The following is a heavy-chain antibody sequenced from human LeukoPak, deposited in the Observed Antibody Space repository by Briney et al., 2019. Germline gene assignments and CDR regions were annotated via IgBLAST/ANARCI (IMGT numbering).Heavy chain of an antibody. D-gene: IGHD3-16*01. J-gene: IGHJ6*02. CDR3: ARGLGRYYYYYYGMDV. CDR2: INHSGST. Sequence: SETLSLTCAVYGGSFSGYYWSWIRQPPGKGLEWIGEINHSGSTNYNPSLKSRVTISVDTSKNQFSLKLSSVTAADTAVYCCARGLGRYYYYYYGMDVWGQGTTVTVSS. CDR1: GGSFSGYY. V-gene: IGHV4-34*01.